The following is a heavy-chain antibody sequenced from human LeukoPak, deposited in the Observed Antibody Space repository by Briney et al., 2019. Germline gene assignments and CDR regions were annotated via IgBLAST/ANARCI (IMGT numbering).Heavy chain of an antibody. CDR3: ARATRLPDDILTGYWSGEFRVYDY. Sequence: NPSEALSLTCAVYGGSFSGYYWSWIRQPPGKGLEWIGEINHSGSTNYNPSLKSRVTISVDTSKNQFSLKLSSVTAADTAVYYCARATRLPDDILTGYWSGEFRVYDYWGQGTLVTVSS. CDR1: GGSFSGYY. V-gene: IGHV4-34*01. D-gene: IGHD3-9*01. CDR2: INHSGST. J-gene: IGHJ4*02.